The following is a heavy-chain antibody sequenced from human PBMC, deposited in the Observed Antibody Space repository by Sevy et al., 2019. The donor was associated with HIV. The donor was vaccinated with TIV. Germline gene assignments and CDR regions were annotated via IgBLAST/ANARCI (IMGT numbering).Heavy chain of an antibody. CDR3: TRHGDYYDSSGYYGDYYYYGMDV. Sequence: GESLKISCAASGFTFSGSAMHWVRQASGKGLEWVGRIRSKANSYATAYAASVKGRFTISRDDSKNTAYLQMNSLKTEDTAVYYCTRHGDYYDSSGYYGDYYYYGMDVWGQGTTVTVSS. CDR1: GFTFSGSA. D-gene: IGHD3-22*01. CDR2: IRSKANSYAT. J-gene: IGHJ6*02. V-gene: IGHV3-73*01.